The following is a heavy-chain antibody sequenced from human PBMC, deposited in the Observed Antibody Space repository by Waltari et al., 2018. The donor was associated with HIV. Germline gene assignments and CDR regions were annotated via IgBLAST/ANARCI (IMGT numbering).Heavy chain of an antibody. CDR2: INSDGSST. Sequence: EVQLVESGGGLVQPGGSLRLSCAASGFTFSSYWLHWVRQAPGKGLVWGSRINSDGSSTSYADSVKGLFTISRDNAKNTLYLQMNSLRAEDTAVYYCAREGRRGSYSFNYWGQGTLVTVSS. CDR1: GFTFSSYW. CDR3: AREGRRGSYSFNY. V-gene: IGHV3-74*01. D-gene: IGHD1-26*01. J-gene: IGHJ4*02.